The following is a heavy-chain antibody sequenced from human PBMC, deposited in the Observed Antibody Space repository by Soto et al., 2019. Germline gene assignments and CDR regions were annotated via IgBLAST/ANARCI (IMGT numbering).Heavy chain of an antibody. CDR1: GFTFTTYT. Sequence: QVQLVESGGGVVQPGRSLRLSCAASGFTFTTYTMQWVRQAPGKGLEWVSLIWNDGSKKYYADSVKGRFTISRDDAKNTIHLEMISLSAEDTAVYYCAKGPAQKSNGDVGPLDYWGQGTLVTVSS. CDR2: IWNDGSKK. CDR3: AKGPAQKSNGDVGPLDY. J-gene: IGHJ4*02. D-gene: IGHD2-8*01. V-gene: IGHV3-33*06.